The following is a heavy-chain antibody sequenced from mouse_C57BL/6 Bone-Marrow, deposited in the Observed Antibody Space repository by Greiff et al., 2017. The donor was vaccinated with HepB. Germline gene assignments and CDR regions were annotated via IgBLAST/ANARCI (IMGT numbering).Heavy chain of an antibody. CDR2: IRLKSDNYAT. CDR1: GFTFSNYW. J-gene: IGHJ4*01. V-gene: IGHV6-3*01. CDR3: TGQAIYYGLYYAMDY. Sequence: DVKLQESGGGLVQPGGSMKLSCVASGFTFSNYWMNWVRQSPEKGLEWVAQIRLKSDNYATHYAESVKGRFTISRDDSKSSVYLQMNNLRAEDTGIYYCTGQAIYYGLYYAMDYWGQGTSVTVSS. D-gene: IGHD2-1*01.